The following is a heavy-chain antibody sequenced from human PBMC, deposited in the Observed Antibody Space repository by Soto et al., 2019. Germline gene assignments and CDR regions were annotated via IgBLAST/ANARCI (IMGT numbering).Heavy chain of an antibody. CDR1: SFSMYS. J-gene: IGHJ5*02. V-gene: IGHV3-21*01. D-gene: IGHD1-26*01. Sequence: ESGGGLVKPGGSLRLSCNFSFSMYSMDWVRQAPGKGLEWVASISSGSAFIKYADSVKGRFTISRDNAKNSMSLQMDSLRVEDTAMYYCTRDQGGSYDSWFDPWGRGTLVTVSS. CDR2: ISSGSAFI. CDR3: TRDQGGSYDSWFDP.